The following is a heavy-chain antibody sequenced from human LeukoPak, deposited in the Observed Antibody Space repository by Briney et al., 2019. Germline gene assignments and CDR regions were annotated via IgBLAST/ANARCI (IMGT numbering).Heavy chain of an antibody. CDR1: GESISIHNYY. CDR3: ARHFGGYSYGPIDY. D-gene: IGHD5-18*01. J-gene: IGHJ4*02. V-gene: IGHV4-39*01. Sequence: PSETLSLTCTVSGESISIHNYYWGWIRQPPGKGLEWIGNIYYSGSTYYNPSLKSRVTISVDTSKNQFSLKLSSVTAADTTVYYCARHFGGYSYGPIDYWGQGTLVTVSS. CDR2: IYYSGST.